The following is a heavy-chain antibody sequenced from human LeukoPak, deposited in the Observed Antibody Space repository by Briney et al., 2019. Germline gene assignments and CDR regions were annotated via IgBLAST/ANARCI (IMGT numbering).Heavy chain of an antibody. CDR2: IYSNGHI. Sequence: SETLSLTCTVSGGSISGYYWNWIRQAAGKGLEWVGRIYSNGHIDHNASLKSRVAMSVDTSTNLFSLKLSSLTAADTAVYYCARERSESPGSGYDMDVWGKGTPVIVSS. V-gene: IGHV4-4*07. CDR3: ARERSESPGSGYDMDV. CDR1: GGSISGYY. J-gene: IGHJ6*03. D-gene: IGHD1-14*01.